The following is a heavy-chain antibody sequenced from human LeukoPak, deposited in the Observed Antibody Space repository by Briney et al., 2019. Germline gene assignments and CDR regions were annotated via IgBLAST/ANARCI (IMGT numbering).Heavy chain of an antibody. CDR3: ARDDSPYYDSSRNPFDY. V-gene: IGHV3-21*01. Sequence: GGSLRLSCAASGFTFSRYSMNWVRQAPGKGLEWVSSISGSSSYIYYADSVKGRFTISRDNAKNSLYLQMNSLRAEDTAVYYCARDDSPYYDSSRNPFDYWGQGTLVTVSS. D-gene: IGHD3-22*01. CDR1: GFTFSRYS. CDR2: ISGSSSYI. J-gene: IGHJ4*02.